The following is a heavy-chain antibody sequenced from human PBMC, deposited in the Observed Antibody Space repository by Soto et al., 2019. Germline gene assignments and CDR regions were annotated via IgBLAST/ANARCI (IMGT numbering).Heavy chain of an antibody. CDR2: INHSGST. D-gene: IGHD5-18*01. CDR1: GGSFSGYY. Sequence: RLSETLSLTCDFYGGSFSGYYWSWIRQPPGKGLEWIGEINHSGSTNYNPSLKSRTTISAHTSKNQLSLKVSSVTAADTAVYYCARGGGYSFGFDYYYGMDVWGQGTTVTVSS. CDR3: ARGGGYSFGFDYYYGMDV. J-gene: IGHJ6*02. V-gene: IGHV4-34*01.